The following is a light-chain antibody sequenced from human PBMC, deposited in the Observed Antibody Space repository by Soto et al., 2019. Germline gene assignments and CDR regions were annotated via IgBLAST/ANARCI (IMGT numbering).Light chain of an antibody. V-gene: IGLV2-8*01. CDR3: SSYAGSLVV. Sequence: QSVLTQPPSASGSPGQSVTISCTGTRSDVGGYNYVSWYRQHPGKAPKDMIYEVSKRPSGVPDRFSGSKSGNTASLTVSGLQAEDEADYYCSSYAGSLVVFGGGTKLTVL. CDR1: RSDVGGYNY. J-gene: IGLJ2*01. CDR2: EVS.